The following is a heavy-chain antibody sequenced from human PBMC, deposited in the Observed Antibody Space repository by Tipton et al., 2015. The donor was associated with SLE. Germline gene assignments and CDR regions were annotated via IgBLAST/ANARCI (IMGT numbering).Heavy chain of an antibody. D-gene: IGHD5-18*01. CDR2: IYYSGST. Sequence: LRLSCTVSGGSISSGGYYWSWIRQHPGKGLEWIGYIYYSGSTYYNPSLKSRVTISVDTSKNQFSLKLSSVTAADTAVYYCARGGYSYGDWDYWGQGTLVTVSS. J-gene: IGHJ4*02. CDR3: ARGGYSYGDWDY. V-gene: IGHV4-31*03. CDR1: GGSISSGGYY.